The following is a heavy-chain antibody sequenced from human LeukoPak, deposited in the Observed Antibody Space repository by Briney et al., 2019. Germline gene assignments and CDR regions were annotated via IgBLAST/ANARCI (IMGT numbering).Heavy chain of an antibody. Sequence: PSETLSLTCAVYGGSFSDYYWAWIRQPPGKGLEWIGEINHNGGINYNPSLKSRVTLSLDTSMNRFSLKLTSVTAADTAVYYCASSDLVLMGHTFAYWGRGTLVTVSP. J-gene: IGHJ4*02. CDR2: INHNGGI. CDR3: ASSDLVLMGHTFAY. D-gene: IGHD2-8*01. V-gene: IGHV4-34*01. CDR1: GGSFSDYY.